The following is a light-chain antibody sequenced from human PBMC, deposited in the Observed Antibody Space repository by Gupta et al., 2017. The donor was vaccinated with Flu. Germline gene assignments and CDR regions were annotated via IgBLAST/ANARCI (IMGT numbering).Light chain of an antibody. Sequence: DIQMTQSPSSLSASVGDRVTITCRASQSISSYLNWFQQKPGKAPYLLIYAASSLQSGVPSRSRGSGSGTDFTLTISSLQPEDFAAYYCQQTYSTPLTFGPGTKVEIK. J-gene: IGKJ3*01. V-gene: IGKV1-39*01. CDR1: QSISSY. CDR2: AAS. CDR3: QQTYSTPLT.